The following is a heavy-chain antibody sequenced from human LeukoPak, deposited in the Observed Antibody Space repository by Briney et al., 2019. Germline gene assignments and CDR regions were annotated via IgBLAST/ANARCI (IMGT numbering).Heavy chain of an antibody. CDR2: IYYSGTT. J-gene: IGHJ6*03. Sequence: SETLSLTCSVSGGSISSSSYYSNWIRQPPGKGLEWVGSIYYSGTTYYNSSLKSRVTISEDTSKNRFSLMLTSVTAADTAVYYCARQVSDYFYYYIDVWGEGTTVIVSS. V-gene: IGHV4-39*01. CDR1: GGSISSSSYY. CDR3: ARQVSDYFYYYIDV.